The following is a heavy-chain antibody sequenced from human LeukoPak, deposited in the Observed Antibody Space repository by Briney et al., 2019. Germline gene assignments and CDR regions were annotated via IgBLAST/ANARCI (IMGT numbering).Heavy chain of an antibody. CDR2: ICGDCGNT. D-gene: IGHD3-3*01. CDR3: ARDVGVVMFDY. CDR1: GFTFRDYA. V-gene: IGHV3-23*01. Sequence: GGSLRLSCAASGFTFRDYAMGWVRRTPGKGLEWVSTICGDCGNTHYADSVKGRFTISRDNSKNTLYLQMSSLRAEDSALYYCARDVGVVMFDYWGQGTLVTVSS. J-gene: IGHJ4*02.